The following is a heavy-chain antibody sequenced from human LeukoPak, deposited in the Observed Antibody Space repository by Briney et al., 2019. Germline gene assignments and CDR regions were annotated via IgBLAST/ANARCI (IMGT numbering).Heavy chain of an antibody. CDR3: AKMNAKYYDSSGYYVDY. CDR1: GFTFSSYA. J-gene: IGHJ4*02. V-gene: IGHV3-23*01. D-gene: IGHD3-22*01. CDR2: VSGGGGST. Sequence: GGSLSLSCAASGFTFSSYAMGWVRQAPGKGLEWVSVVSGGGGSTYYADSVKGRFTISRDNSKNTLYLQMNSLRAEDTAVYYCAKMNAKYYDSSGYYVDYWGQRTLVTVSS.